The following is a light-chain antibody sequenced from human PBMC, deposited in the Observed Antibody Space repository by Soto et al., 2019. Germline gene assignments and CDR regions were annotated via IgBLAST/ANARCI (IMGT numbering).Light chain of an antibody. J-gene: IGKJ4*01. CDR3: QQYGSSPLT. Sequence: EIVLTQSPGTLSLSPGERATLSCGASQSVSSYYLAWYQQKPGQAPRLLIYGASSRATGIPDRFSGSGSGTDFTLTISRLEPEDFAVYYCQQYGSSPLTFGGGTKVEIK. CDR1: QSVSSYY. V-gene: IGKV3-20*01. CDR2: GAS.